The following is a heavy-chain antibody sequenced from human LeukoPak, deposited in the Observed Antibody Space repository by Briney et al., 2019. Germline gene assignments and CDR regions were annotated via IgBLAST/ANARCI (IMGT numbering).Heavy chain of an antibody. CDR2: ISYDGSNK. D-gene: IGHD3-10*01. V-gene: IGHV3-30*18. CDR3: AKRAPKEYYPMFDP. Sequence: GRSLRLSCAASGFTFSSYGMHWVRQAPGKGLEWVALISYDGSNKYYADSVKGRFTISRDNSKNTLYLQMNSLRAEDTAVYYCAKRAPKEYYPMFDPWGQGTLVTVSS. CDR1: GFTFSSYG. J-gene: IGHJ5*02.